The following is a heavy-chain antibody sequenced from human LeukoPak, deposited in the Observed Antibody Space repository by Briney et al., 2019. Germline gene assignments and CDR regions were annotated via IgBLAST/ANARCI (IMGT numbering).Heavy chain of an antibody. V-gene: IGHV3-74*01. Sequence: PGGSLRLSCAASGFTFTNYWMHRVRQAPGKGLVWVSHINTDGSSTNYADSVKGRFTISRDNAKNTLYLQMNSLRAEDTAVYYCARDPGAYFDYWGQGTLVTVSS. CDR1: GFTFTNYW. J-gene: IGHJ4*02. CDR2: INTDGSST. D-gene: IGHD3-16*01. CDR3: ARDPGAYFDY.